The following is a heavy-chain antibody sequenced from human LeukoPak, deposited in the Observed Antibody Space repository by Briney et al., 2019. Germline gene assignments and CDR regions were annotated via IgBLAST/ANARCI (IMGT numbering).Heavy chain of an antibody. CDR1: GYTFTGYY. Sequence: ASVKVSCKASGYTFTGYYLHWMRQAPGQGLEWMGWIHPNSGDTNFAQRFQGRVTTTRDTSISTAYMELTSLRSDDTAVYYCARLATVPGWGQGTLVTVSS. D-gene: IGHD6-19*01. J-gene: IGHJ1*01. CDR3: ARLATVPG. CDR2: IHPNSGDT. V-gene: IGHV1-2*02.